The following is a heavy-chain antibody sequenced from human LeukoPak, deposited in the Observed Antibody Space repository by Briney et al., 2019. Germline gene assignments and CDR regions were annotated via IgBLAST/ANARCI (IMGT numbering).Heavy chain of an antibody. J-gene: IGHJ4*02. V-gene: IGHV4-59*12. CDR2: IYYSGIT. CDR1: GGSISSYY. CDR3: ARPSGDILTGYYGL. D-gene: IGHD3-9*01. Sequence: SETLSLTCTVSGGSISSYYWSWIRQPPGKGLEWIGYIYYSGITNYTPSLKSRVTISVDTSKNQFSLKLRSVTAADTAVYYCARPSGDILTGYYGLWGQGTLVTVSS.